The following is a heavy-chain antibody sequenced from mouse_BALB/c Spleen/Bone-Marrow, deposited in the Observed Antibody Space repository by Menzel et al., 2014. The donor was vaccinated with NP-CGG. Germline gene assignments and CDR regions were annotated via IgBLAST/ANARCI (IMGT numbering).Heavy chain of an antibody. J-gene: IGHJ3*01. D-gene: IGHD2-4*01. CDR2: IYPGDGDT. CDR3: ARSEATMILAY. CDR1: GYTFTSYW. V-gene: IGHV1-87*01. Sequence: VKLVDSGAELARPGASVKLSCKASGYTFTSYWMQWVKQRPGQGLEWIGAIYPGDGDTRYTQKLKGKATLTADKSSSTAYMQLSSLASEDSAVYYCARSEATMILAYWGQGTLVTVSA.